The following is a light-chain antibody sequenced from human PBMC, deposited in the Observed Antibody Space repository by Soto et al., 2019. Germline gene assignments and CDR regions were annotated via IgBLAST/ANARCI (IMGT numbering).Light chain of an antibody. V-gene: IGKV3-20*01. CDR2: GAS. CDR3: QQHGGSPPWT. J-gene: IGKJ1*01. CDR1: QSVSSTS. Sequence: EIVLTQSPGTLSFSPGERATLSCRASQSVSSTSLAWYQQKPGQAPRLFIYGASNRATGIPDRFSGSGSGTDFTLTISRLEPEDFAVYYCQQHGGSPPWTFGLGTKVDIK.